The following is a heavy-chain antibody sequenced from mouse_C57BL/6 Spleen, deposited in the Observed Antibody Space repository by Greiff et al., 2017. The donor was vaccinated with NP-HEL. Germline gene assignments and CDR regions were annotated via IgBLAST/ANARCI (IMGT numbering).Heavy chain of an antibody. V-gene: IGHV14-4*01. J-gene: IGHJ1*03. CDR2: IDPENGDA. Sequence: VQLQQSGAELVRPGASVKLSCTASGFNIKDDYMHWVKQRPEQGLEWIGWIDPENGDAEYASKFQGKATITADTSSNTAYLQLSSLTSEDTAVYYCTMVTSSYWYFDVWGTGTTVTVSS. CDR3: TMVTSSYWYFDV. CDR1: GFNIKDDY. D-gene: IGHD2-3*01.